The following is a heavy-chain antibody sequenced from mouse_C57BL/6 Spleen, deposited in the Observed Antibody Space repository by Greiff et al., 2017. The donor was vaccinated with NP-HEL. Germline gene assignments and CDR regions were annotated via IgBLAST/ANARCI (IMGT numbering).Heavy chain of an antibody. CDR2: IRSKSSNSAT. CDR1: GFTFNTYS. D-gene: IGHD1-1*01. Sequence: EVMLVESGGGLVQPKGSLKLSCAASGFTFNTYSMHWVRQAPGKGLEWVARIRSKSSNSATYYAVSVKDRFTISREDSQSMLYLQMNNLKTEDTAMYYCVRDFITSFAYWGQGTLVTVSA. CDR3: VRDFITSFAY. J-gene: IGHJ3*01. V-gene: IGHV10-3*01.